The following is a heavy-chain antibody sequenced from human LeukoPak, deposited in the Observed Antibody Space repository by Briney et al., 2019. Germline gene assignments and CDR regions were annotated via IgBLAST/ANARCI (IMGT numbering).Heavy chain of an antibody. CDR2: IIPIFGTA. V-gene: IGHV1-69*13. D-gene: IGHD4-17*01. J-gene: IGHJ4*02. Sequence: GASVKVSCKASGYTFTTYYMHWVRQAPGQGFEWMGGIIPIFGTANYAQKFQGRVTITADESTSTAYMELSSLRSEDTAVYYCAWDYGDYWGQGTLVTVSS. CDR1: GYTFTTYY. CDR3: AWDYGDY.